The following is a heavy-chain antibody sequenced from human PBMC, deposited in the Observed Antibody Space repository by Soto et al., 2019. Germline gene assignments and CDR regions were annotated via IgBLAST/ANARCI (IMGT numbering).Heavy chain of an antibody. V-gene: IGHV4-34*01. CDR3: ARWYGGYYPYYYYYYMDV. D-gene: IGHD5-18*01. CDR2: INHSGST. J-gene: IGHJ6*03. Sequence: QVQLQQWGAGLLKPSETLSLTCAVYGGSFSGYYWSWIRQPPGKGLEWIGEINHSGSTNYNPSLKIRVTISVDTSKNQFSLKLSSVTAADTAVYYCARWYGGYYPYYYYYYMDVWGKGTTVTVSS. CDR1: GGSFSGYY.